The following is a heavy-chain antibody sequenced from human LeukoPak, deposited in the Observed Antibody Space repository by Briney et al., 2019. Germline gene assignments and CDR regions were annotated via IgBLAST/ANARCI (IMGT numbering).Heavy chain of an antibody. CDR3: VKDSNYDFWSGYYKGFDN. Sequence: PGGSLRLSCAASGFTSGFTFDDYGMNWVRQVPGKGLGWVSGISRDGGRTGYADSVQGRFTISRDNSRNSLHLQMNSLRVEDTAFYYCVKDSNYDFWSGYYKGFDNWGQGTLVTVSS. D-gene: IGHD3-3*01. J-gene: IGHJ4*02. V-gene: IGHV3-20*04. CDR1: GFTFDDYG. CDR2: ISRDGGRT.